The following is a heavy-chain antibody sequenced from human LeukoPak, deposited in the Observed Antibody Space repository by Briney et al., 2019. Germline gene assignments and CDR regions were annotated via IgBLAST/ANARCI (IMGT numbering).Heavy chain of an antibody. V-gene: IGHV4-61*02. CDR3: ARGDCGFDCPKYNWFDP. D-gene: IGHD2-21*02. Sequence: KPSQTLSLTCNVSGASISSGSYYWTWIRQPAGKELEWIGRIYSSGYANYNPSLESRVSISLDTSKNQFSLMLYSMTAADTAVYYCARGDCGFDCPKYNWFDPWGQGTLVTVSS. J-gene: IGHJ5*02. CDR2: IYSSGYA. CDR1: GASISSGSYY.